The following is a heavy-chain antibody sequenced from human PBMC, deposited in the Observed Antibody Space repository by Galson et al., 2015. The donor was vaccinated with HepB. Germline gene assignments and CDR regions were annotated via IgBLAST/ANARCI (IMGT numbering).Heavy chain of an antibody. V-gene: IGHV1-2*06. Sequence: SVKVSCKASGYTFTGYYMQWVRQAPGQGLEWMGRINPNSGGTNYAQKFQGRVTMTRDTSISTAYMELSRLRSDDTAVYYCARADLIVVPAAIVVVTAPTGAFDIWGQGTMVTVSS. CDR2: INPNSGGT. D-gene: IGHD2-21*02. CDR3: ARADLIVVPAAIVVVTAPTGAFDI. J-gene: IGHJ3*02. CDR1: GYTFTGYY.